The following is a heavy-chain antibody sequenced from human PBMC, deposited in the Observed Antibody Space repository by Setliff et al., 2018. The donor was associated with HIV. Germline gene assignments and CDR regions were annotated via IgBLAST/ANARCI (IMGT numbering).Heavy chain of an antibody. CDR3: TRKLAPGHGMDV. D-gene: IGHD3-3*02. Sequence: GGSLRLSCAASGFTFSNYDMHWVRQAPGKGLVCVSRVNNDGTDTIYADSVKGRFTISRDNAKNSLYLQMDSLRVEDTTVYYCTRKLAPGHGMDVWGQGTTVTVSS. J-gene: IGHJ6*02. CDR1: GFTFSNYD. CDR2: VNNDGTDT. V-gene: IGHV3-74*01.